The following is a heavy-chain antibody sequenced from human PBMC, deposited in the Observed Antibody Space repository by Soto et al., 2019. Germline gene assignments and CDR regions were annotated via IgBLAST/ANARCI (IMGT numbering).Heavy chain of an antibody. Sequence: VGSLRLSCAASGFTFSSYAMHWVRQAPGKGLEWVAVISYDGSNKYYADSVKGRFTISRDNSKNTLYLQMNSLRAEDTAVYYCATSRYFDWFTDTHRDFDYWGQGTLVTVS. J-gene: IGHJ4*02. CDR2: ISYDGSNK. V-gene: IGHV3-30-3*01. CDR1: GFTFSSYA. CDR3: ATSRYFDWFTDTHRDFDY. D-gene: IGHD3-9*01.